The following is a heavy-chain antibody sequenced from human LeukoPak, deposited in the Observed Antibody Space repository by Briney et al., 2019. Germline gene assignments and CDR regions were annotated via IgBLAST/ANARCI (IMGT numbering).Heavy chain of an antibody. CDR2: ISAYSGNT. V-gene: IGHV1-18*01. CDR3: ARRYPTYYDILTLYYYYGMDV. CDR1: GYTFTSYG. J-gene: IGHJ6*02. D-gene: IGHD3-9*01. Sequence: ASVKVSCKASGYTFTSYGISWVRQAPGQGLEWMGWISAYSGNTNYAQKLQGRVTMTTDTSTSTAYMELGSLRSDDTAVYYCARRYPTYYDILTLYYYYGMDVWGQGTTVTVSS.